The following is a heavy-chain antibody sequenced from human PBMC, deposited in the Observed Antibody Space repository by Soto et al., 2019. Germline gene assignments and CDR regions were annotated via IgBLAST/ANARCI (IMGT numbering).Heavy chain of an antibody. CDR1: GGSISSGDYY. Sequence: PSETLSLTCTVSGGSISSGDYYWSLIRQPPGKGLEWIGYIYYSGSTYYNPSLKSRVTISVDTSKNQFSLKLSSATAADTAVYYCASGFSPMRITMIVVVPPRGFDPWGPGTLVTVSS. D-gene: IGHD3-22*01. J-gene: IGHJ5*02. V-gene: IGHV4-30-4*01. CDR2: IYYSGST. CDR3: ASGFSPMRITMIVVVPPRGFDP.